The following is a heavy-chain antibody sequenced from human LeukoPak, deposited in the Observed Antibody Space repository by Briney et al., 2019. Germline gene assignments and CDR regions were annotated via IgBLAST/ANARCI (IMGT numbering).Heavy chain of an antibody. J-gene: IGHJ4*02. D-gene: IGHD6-6*01. CDR3: ARPPRIAARPVDY. CDR2: IYPGDSDT. CDR1: GSRFTSYW. Sequence: GGSLKISCQGSGSRFTSYWISGVRRLPGKGRGGMGIIYPGDSDTTYSPSCQGHVTISANKPSSTGYLRWSGLKATEPAIYYCARPPRIAARPVDYWGQGPLVTVS. V-gene: IGHV5-51*01.